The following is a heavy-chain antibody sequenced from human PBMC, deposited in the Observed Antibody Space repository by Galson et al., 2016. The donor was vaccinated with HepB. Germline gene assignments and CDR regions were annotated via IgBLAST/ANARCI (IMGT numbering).Heavy chain of an antibody. J-gene: IGHJ4*02. CDR2: IKTKANIYAT. D-gene: IGHD5-12*01. CDR3: TRVATASPFDY. V-gene: IGHV3-73*01. Sequence: SLRLSCAASGFTFSGSALHWVRQASGKGLEWVGRIKTKANIYATAYAASVKGRFTISRDDSKNTAYLQMNSLKTEDTAVYLCTRVATASPFDYWGQGTLVTVSS. CDR1: GFTFSGSA.